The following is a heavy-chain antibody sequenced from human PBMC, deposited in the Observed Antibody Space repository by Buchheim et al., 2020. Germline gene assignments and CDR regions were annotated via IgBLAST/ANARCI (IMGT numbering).Heavy chain of an antibody. CDR1: GFTFSNVW. J-gene: IGHJ4*02. V-gene: IGHV3-15*07. D-gene: IGHD5-18*01. Sequence: EVQLVESGGGLVKPGGSPRLSCAASGFTFSNVWMNWVRQAPGKGLEWVGRVKNKADGETTEYSPPVKGRFNISRDDSKNTVYLQMNSLKIGDTAVYYCTSGYSNGFHYWGQGT. CDR3: TSGYSNGFHY. CDR2: VKNKADGETT.